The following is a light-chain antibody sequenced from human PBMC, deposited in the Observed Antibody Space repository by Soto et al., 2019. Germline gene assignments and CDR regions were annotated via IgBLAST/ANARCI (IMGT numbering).Light chain of an antibody. Sequence: SYELTQPPSVSVAPGQTARITCGGNNIGSQSVHWYQQKPGQAPVLVVYDDSDRPSGIPERFSGSKSGNTATLTISRVEAGDEADYYCSSYTGNITPYVFGTGTKLTVL. J-gene: IGLJ1*01. CDR2: DDS. CDR1: NIGSQS. V-gene: IGLV3-21*02. CDR3: SSYTGNITPYV.